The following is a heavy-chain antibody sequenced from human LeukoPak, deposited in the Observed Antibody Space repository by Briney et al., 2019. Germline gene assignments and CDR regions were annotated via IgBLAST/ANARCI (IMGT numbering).Heavy chain of an antibody. CDR1: GGSFSGYY. D-gene: IGHD3-10*01. Sequence: SETLSLTCAVYGGSFSGYYWSWIRQPPGKGLEWIGEINHSGSTNYNPSLKSRVTISVDTSKNQFSLKLSSVTAADTAVYYCARDNAYYGSGRNNWFDPWGQGTLVTVSS. CDR3: ARDNAYYGSGRNNWFDP. V-gene: IGHV4-34*01. J-gene: IGHJ5*02. CDR2: INHSGST.